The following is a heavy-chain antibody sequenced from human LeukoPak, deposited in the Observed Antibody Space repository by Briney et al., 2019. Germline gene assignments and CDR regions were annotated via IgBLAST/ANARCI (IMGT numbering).Heavy chain of an antibody. D-gene: IGHD6-25*01. V-gene: IGHV4-59*01. Sequence: SETLSLTCTVSGFTISSYNWSWIRQPPGKGLEWFVCIYNGGSTNYNPSLKSRVTISVDTSKNQFYLKLSSVTAADTAVYYCARGSPAAPLDYWGQGTLVTVSS. J-gene: IGHJ4*02. CDR3: ARGSPAAPLDY. CDR1: GFTISSYN. CDR2: IYNGGST.